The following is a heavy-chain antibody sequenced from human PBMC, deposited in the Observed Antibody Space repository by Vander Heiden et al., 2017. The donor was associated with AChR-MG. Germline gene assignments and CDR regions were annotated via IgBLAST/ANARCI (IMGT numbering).Heavy chain of an antibody. CDR2: ISWNSGSI. J-gene: IGHJ6*02. CDR1: GLTFDDYA. CDR3: AKDIRPFSSGTYYYGMDV. V-gene: IGHV3-9*01. D-gene: IGHD3-22*01. Sequence: EVQLVESGGGLVQPGRSVTLSRAASGLTFDDYAMDWVRQGPGKGLEWVSGISWNSGSIGYADSVKGRFTISRDNAKNSLYLQMNSLRAEDTALYYCAKDIRPFSSGTYYYGMDVWGQGTTVTVSS.